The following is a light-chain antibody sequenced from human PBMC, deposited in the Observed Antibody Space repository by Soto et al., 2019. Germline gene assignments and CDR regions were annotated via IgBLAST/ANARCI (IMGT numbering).Light chain of an antibody. V-gene: IGKV1-9*01. J-gene: IGKJ4*01. CDR2: AAS. Sequence: IQLTQSPSILSASVGARVTITCRASQGISSYLAWYQQKPGKAPKLLIYAASTLQSGVPSRFSGSGSGTEFTLTISSLQPEDFATYYCQQLNSYPQLTFGGGTKVDIK. CDR1: QGISSY. CDR3: QQLNSYPQLT.